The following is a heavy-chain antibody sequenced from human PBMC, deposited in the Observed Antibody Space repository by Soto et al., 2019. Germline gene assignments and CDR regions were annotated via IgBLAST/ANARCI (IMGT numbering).Heavy chain of an antibody. V-gene: IGHV3-23*01. D-gene: IGHD5-18*01. CDR1: GFTSSNYS. CDR3: AGGAMVTPYYYGLDV. Sequence: EVRLLESGGGLVQPGRSLRLYCAGSGFTSSNYSLSWVRQAPGKGLEWVSTTSGSGHYIKYRDSVKGRFTISRDNSKNTLYLQMNSLRAEDTAVYYCAGGAMVTPYYYGLDVWGQGTTVTVSS. J-gene: IGHJ6*02. CDR2: TSGSGHYI.